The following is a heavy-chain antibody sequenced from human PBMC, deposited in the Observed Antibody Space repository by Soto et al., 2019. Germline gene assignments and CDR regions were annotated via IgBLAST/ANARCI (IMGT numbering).Heavy chain of an antibody. V-gene: IGHV3-33*01. D-gene: IGHD6-13*01. CDR3: AREYSSSWYDY. Sequence: GGSLRLSCAASGFTFSSYGMHWVRQAPGKGLEWVAVIWYDGSNKYYADSVKGRFTISRDNSKNTLYLQMNSLRAEDTAVYYCAREYSSSWYDYWGQGTLVTVSS. J-gene: IGHJ4*02. CDR2: IWYDGSNK. CDR1: GFTFSSYG.